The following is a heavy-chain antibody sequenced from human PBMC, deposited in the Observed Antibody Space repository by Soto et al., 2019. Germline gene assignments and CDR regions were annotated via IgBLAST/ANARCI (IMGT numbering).Heavy chain of an antibody. CDR2: INHSGST. V-gene: IGHV4-34*01. D-gene: IGHD3-16*01. CDR3: ARDWASHGMDV. J-gene: IGHJ6*02. CDR1: GGSFSGYY. Sequence: PSETLSLTCAVYGGSFSGYYWSWIRQPPGEGLEWIGEINHSGSTNYNPSLKSRLTISVDTSKNQLSLRVRSVTAADTAVYYCARDWASHGMDVWGQGTTVTVSS.